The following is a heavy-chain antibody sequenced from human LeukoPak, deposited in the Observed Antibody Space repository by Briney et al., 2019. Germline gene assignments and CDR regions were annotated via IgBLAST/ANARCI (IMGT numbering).Heavy chain of an antibody. Sequence: PGRSLRLSCAASGFTFSSYAMHWVRQAPGKGLEWVAVISYDGSNKYYADSVKGRFTISRDNSKNTLYLQMNSLRAEDTAVYYCARDRRRTSRYGSGSYFYYYGMDVWGQGTTVTVSS. V-gene: IGHV3-30-3*01. CDR2: ISYDGSNK. J-gene: IGHJ6*02. CDR3: ARDRRRTSRYGSGSYFYYYGMDV. CDR1: GFTFSSYA. D-gene: IGHD3-10*01.